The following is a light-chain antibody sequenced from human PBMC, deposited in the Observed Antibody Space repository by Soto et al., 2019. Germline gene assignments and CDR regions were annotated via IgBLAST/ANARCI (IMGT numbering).Light chain of an antibody. CDR1: QSISSW. J-gene: IGKJ1*01. V-gene: IGKV1-5*03. CDR2: KAS. CDR3: QQYNDNWT. Sequence: ESQLTPAAAALLTNVGDRVIITCRASQSISSWLAWHQQKPGKAPRLLIYKASNLESGVPSRFSGSGSGTEFTLTITSLQPDDSATYYCQQYNDNWTFGQGTKV.